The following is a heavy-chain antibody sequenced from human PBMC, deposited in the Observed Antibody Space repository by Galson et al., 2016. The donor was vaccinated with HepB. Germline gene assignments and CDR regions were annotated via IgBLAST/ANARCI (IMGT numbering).Heavy chain of an antibody. CDR1: GGSISSINW. J-gene: IGHJ3*02. V-gene: IGHV4-4*02. CDR2: IYHGGNT. D-gene: IGHD3-10*01. Sequence: SETLSLTCTVSGGSISSINWWSWVRQPPGKGLEWIGEIYHGGNTNYNPSLKSRVTLSIDKSKNQFSLKLTSVTAADTAVYYCASFDDFGEYVFHTWGQGTLVTVSS. CDR3: ASFDDFGEYVFHT.